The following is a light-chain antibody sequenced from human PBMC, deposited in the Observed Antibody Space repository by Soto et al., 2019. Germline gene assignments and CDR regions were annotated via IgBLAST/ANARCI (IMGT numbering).Light chain of an antibody. J-gene: IGKJ5*01. V-gene: IGKV3-11*01. CDR3: QQRNNWPPSIT. CDR1: QSVSSY. Sequence: EIVFTQSPATLSLSPGERATLSCSASQSVSSYLAWYQQKPGQAPRLLIYDASSRATGIPARFSGSGSGTDFTLTISSLEPEDFALYYCQQRNNWPPSITFGQGTRLEIK. CDR2: DAS.